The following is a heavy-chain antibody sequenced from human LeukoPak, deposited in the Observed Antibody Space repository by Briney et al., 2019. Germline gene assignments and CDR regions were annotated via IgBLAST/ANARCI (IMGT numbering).Heavy chain of an antibody. Sequence: GGSLRLSCAASGFTVSSNYMSWVRQAPGKGLEWVSVIYSGGSTYYADSVKGRFTISRDNSKNTLYLQMNSLRAEDTAVYYCARSPYYYDSSGYYVDYFDYWGQGTLVTVYS. D-gene: IGHD3-22*01. V-gene: IGHV3-53*01. CDR2: IYSGGST. CDR1: GFTVSSNY. CDR3: ARSPYYYDSSGYYVDYFDY. J-gene: IGHJ4*02.